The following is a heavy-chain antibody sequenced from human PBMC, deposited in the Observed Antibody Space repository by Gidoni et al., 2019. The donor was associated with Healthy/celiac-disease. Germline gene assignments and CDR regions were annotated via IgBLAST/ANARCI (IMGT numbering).Heavy chain of an antibody. CDR3: AREARTYYDYIWGSYPADSPFDY. Sequence: EVQLVASGGGLVQPGGSLRLSCPASALTFSSLWISSVRKAPGKGLEWVANIKQDGSEKYYVDAVKGRFTISRDNAKNSLYLQMNSLRAEDTAVYYCAREARTYYDYIWGSYPADSPFDYWGQGTLVTVSS. D-gene: IGHD3-16*02. V-gene: IGHV3-7*01. J-gene: IGHJ4*02. CDR1: ALTFSSLW. CDR2: IKQDGSEK.